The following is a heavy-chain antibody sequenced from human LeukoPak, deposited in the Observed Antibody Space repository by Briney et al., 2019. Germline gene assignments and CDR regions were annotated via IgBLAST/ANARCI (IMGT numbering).Heavy chain of an antibody. Sequence: GGSLRLSCAASGFTLSSYGMPWVRQAPGKGLEWVAFMRYDGSNKYYADSVKGRFTISRDNPKNTLYLQMNSLRVEDTAVYYCGSRTGAIWGQGTMVTVSS. CDR2: MRYDGSNK. CDR3: GSRTGAI. D-gene: IGHD7-27*01. CDR1: GFTLSSYG. V-gene: IGHV3-30*02. J-gene: IGHJ3*02.